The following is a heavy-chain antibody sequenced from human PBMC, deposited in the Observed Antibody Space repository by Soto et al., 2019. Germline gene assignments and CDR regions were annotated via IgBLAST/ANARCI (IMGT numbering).Heavy chain of an antibody. CDR3: ARVGYYDSSGHYSAAFDI. J-gene: IGHJ3*02. Sequence: ASVKVSCKASGYTFTGYYMHWVRQAPGQGLEWMGWINPNSGGTNYAQKFQGRVTMTRDTSISTAYMELSRLRSDDTAVYYCARVGYYDSSGHYSAAFDIWGQGTMVTVSS. CDR2: INPNSGGT. V-gene: IGHV1-2*02. CDR1: GYTFTGYY. D-gene: IGHD3-22*01.